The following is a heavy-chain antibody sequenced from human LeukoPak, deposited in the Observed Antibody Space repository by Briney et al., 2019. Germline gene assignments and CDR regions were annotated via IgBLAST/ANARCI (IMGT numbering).Heavy chain of an antibody. V-gene: IGHV4-59*08. CDR1: GGSISSYY. J-gene: IGHJ4*02. CDR2: IYYSGST. Sequence: SETLSLTCTVSGGSISSYYWSWIRQPQGKRLEWIGYIYYSGSTSYNPSLKSRVTISVDTSKNQFPLKLSSVTAADTAVYYCARHHTDYFDYWGQGTLVTVSS. CDR3: ARHHTDYFDY.